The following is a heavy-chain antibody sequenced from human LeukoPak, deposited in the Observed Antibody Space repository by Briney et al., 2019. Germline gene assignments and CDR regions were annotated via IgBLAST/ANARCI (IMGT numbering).Heavy chain of an antibody. D-gene: IGHD3-9*01. J-gene: IGHJ4*02. CDR2: IYYSGST. V-gene: IGHV4-39*07. CDR1: GGSIRSSSYY. CDR3: ARVVLRYFDWLLTPYYFDY. Sequence: SETLSLTCTVSGGSIRSSSYYWGWIRQPPGKGLEWIGSIYYSGSTYYNPSLKSRVTISVDTSKNQFSLKLSSVTAADTAVYYCARVVLRYFDWLLTPYYFDYWGQGTLVTVSS.